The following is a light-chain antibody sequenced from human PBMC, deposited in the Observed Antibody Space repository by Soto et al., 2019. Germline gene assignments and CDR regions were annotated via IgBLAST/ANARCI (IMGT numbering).Light chain of an antibody. CDR1: SSDIGGYNF. Sequence: QSALTQPPSASGSPGQSVAISCTGTSSDIGGYNFVSWYQQHPGKAPKLMIYEVTKRPSGVPDRFSGSKSGNTATLIVSGLQAEDEADYYCSSHGGSNNNFVFGTGIKLTVL. J-gene: IGLJ1*01. CDR3: SSHGGSNNNFV. V-gene: IGLV2-8*01. CDR2: EVT.